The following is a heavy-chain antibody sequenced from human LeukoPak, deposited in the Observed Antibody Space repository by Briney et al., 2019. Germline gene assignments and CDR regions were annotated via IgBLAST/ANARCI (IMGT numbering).Heavy chain of an antibody. Sequence: GGSLRLSCAASGFTFSNYAIHWVRQAPGKGLEWVAIISYDGSNKYYADSVKGRFTISRDNSKNTLYLQMNSLRAEDTAVYYCAREGRFFDRWSLDFWGQGTMVTVSS. D-gene: IGHD3-9*01. CDR2: ISYDGSNK. CDR1: GFTFSNYA. CDR3: AREGRFFDRWSLDF. V-gene: IGHV3-30-3*01. J-gene: IGHJ3*01.